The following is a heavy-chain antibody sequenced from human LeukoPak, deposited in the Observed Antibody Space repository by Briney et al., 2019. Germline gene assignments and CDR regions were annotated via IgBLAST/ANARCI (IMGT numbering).Heavy chain of an antibody. J-gene: IGHJ3*02. CDR1: GFTFSSYD. CDR2: IGTAGDT. Sequence: GGSLILSCAASGFTFSSYDMHWVRQATGKGLEWVSAIGTAGDTYYPGSVKGRFTISRENAKNSLYLQMNSLRAGDTAVYYCARGYTGYAFDIWGQGTMVTVSS. CDR3: ARGYTGYAFDI. D-gene: IGHD1-1*01. V-gene: IGHV3-13*01.